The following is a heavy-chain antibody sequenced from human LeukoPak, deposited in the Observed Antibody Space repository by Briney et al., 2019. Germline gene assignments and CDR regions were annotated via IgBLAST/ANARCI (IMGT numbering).Heavy chain of an antibody. D-gene: IGHD6-19*01. J-gene: IGHJ6*03. CDR2: IGTSSSYI. CDR1: GFTFSSYS. Sequence: GGSLRLSCAASGFTFSSYSMNWVRQAPGKGLEWVSSIGTSSSYIYYADSLKGRFTISRDNAKNSLYLQMNSLRAEDTAVYYCARGAVAGTWVYYYMDVWGKGTTVTVSS. V-gene: IGHV3-21*01. CDR3: ARGAVAGTWVYYYMDV.